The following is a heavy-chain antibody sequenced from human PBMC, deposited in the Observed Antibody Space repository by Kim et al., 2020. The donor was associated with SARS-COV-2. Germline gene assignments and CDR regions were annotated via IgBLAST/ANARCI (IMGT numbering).Heavy chain of an antibody. V-gene: IGHV4-59*08. CDR2: IYYSGST. CDR1: GGSISNYY. CDR3: ARRTGEMGV. J-gene: IGHJ6*02. D-gene: IGHD3-16*01. Sequence: SETLSLTCTVSGGSISNYYWSWIRQPPGKGLEWIGYIYYSGSTNYNPSLKSRVTISVDTSKNQFSLKLSSVTAADTAVYYCARRTGEMGVWGQGTTVTVSS.